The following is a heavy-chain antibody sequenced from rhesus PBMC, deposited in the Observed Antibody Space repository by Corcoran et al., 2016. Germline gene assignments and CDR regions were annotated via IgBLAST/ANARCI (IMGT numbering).Heavy chain of an antibody. Sequence: EVQLVESGGGLVQPGGSLRLSCAAPGFTSGNSDLIWIRQAPGKGLEWVSYISSGGSIYYSDSVKGRFTISRDNDKNTLYLQMSRLRVEDTAVYYRANTLEYCTGSGCYGLDSWGQGVVVTVSS. J-gene: IGHJ6*01. CDR3: ANTLEYCTGSGCYGLDS. CDR2: ISSGGSI. CDR1: GFTSGNSD. D-gene: IGHD2-21*01. V-gene: IGHV3S43*01.